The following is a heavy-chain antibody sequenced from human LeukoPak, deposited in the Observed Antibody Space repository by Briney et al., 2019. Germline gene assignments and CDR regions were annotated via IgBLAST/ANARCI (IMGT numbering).Heavy chain of an antibody. CDR3: ATWRTAKTGFDY. V-gene: IGHV4-34*01. CDR1: GGSFTDYY. J-gene: IGHJ4*02. CDR2: INHSGYT. Sequence: SETLSLTCAVYGGSFTDYYWSWIRRPPGKGLEWIGEINHSGYTNYNPSLKSRVTISVDTSKNQFSLRLSSVTAADTAVYYCATWRTAKTGFDYWGQGTLVTVSS. D-gene: IGHD1-1*01.